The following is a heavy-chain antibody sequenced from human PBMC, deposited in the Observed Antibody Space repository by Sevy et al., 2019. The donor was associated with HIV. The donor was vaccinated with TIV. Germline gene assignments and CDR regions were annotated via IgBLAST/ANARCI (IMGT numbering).Heavy chain of an antibody. Sequence: GGSLRLSCTASGFTFGDYAMSWVRQAPGKGLEWVANFNQDGSNIYYVDSVKGRFSISRDNTENSVYLQMNGLRAEDTAVYYCVRAVGGADAYWGQGTLVTVSS. CDR2: FNQDGSNI. D-gene: IGHD2-21*02. V-gene: IGHV3-7*04. J-gene: IGHJ4*02. CDR3: VRAVGGADAY. CDR1: GFTFGDYA.